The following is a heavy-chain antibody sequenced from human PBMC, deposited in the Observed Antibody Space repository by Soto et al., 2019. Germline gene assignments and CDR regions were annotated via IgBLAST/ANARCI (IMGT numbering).Heavy chain of an antibody. CDR2: IYYSGST. CDR1: GGSISSSSYY. D-gene: IGHD3-9*01. CDR3: ARRHSDILTGYYCDY. Sequence: LSLTCTVSGGSISSSSYYWGWIRQPPGKGLEWIGSIYYSGSTYYNPSLKSRVTISVDTSKNQFSLKLSSVTAADTAVYYCARRHSDILTGYYCDYWGQGTLVTVSS. V-gene: IGHV4-39*01. J-gene: IGHJ4*02.